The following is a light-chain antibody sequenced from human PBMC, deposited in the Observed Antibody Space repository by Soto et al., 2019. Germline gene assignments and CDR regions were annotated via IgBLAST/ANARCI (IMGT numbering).Light chain of an antibody. CDR1: TGAVTSGYY. CDR2: GVS. J-gene: IGLJ3*02. V-gene: IGLV7-43*01. CDR3: LVYYDSAWV. Sequence: QTVVTQEPSLTVSPGGTVTLTCTSSTGAVTSGYYPNWFQQKPGQTPRALIYGVSNRHSWTPARFSGSLLGGKAALTLSGAQPEDEADYYCLVYYDSAWVFGGGTTLTVL.